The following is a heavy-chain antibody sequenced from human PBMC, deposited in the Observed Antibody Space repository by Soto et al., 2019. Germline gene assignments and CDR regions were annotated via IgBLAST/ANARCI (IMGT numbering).Heavy chain of an antibody. J-gene: IGHJ4*02. D-gene: IGHD6-13*01. CDR1: GGSISSGGYY. Sequence: NPSETLSLTCTVSGGSISSGGYYWSWIRQHPGKGLEWIGYIYYSGSTYYNPSLKSRVTISVDTSKNQFSLKLSSVTAADTAVYYCARTGYSSSRDYWGQGTLVTVSS. CDR2: IYYSGST. CDR3: ARTGYSSSRDY. V-gene: IGHV4-31*03.